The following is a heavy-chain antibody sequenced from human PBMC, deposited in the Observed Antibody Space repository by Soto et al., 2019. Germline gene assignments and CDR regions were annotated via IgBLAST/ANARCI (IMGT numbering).Heavy chain of an antibody. J-gene: IGHJ6*02. V-gene: IGHV4-31*03. Sequence: KASETLSLTCTVSGGSISSGGYYWSWIRQHPGKGLEWIGYIYYSGSTYYNPSLKSRVTISVDTSKNQFSLKLSSVTAADTAVYYCARDSSSWQNYGMDVWGQGTTVTVSS. CDR2: IYYSGST. CDR3: ARDSSSWQNYGMDV. CDR1: GGSISSGGYY. D-gene: IGHD6-13*01.